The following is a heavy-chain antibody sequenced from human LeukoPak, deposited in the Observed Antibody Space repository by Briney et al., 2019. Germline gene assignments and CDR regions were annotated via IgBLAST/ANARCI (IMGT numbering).Heavy chain of an antibody. Sequence: SETLSLTCTVSGGSISSYYWSWIRQPPGKGLEWIGYINYSGSTNYNPSLKSRVTISVDTSKNQFSLQLSSVTAADTAAYYCARVGRKGYCSSTSCSLFDYWGQGTLVTVSS. V-gene: IGHV4-59*01. D-gene: IGHD2-2*01. CDR3: ARVGRKGYCSSTSCSLFDY. CDR1: GGSISSYY. CDR2: INYSGST. J-gene: IGHJ4*02.